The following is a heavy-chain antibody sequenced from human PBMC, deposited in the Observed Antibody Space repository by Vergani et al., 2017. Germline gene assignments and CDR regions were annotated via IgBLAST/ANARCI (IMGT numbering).Heavy chain of an antibody. Sequence: QVRLQESGPGLVKPSETLSLTCSVSGGSMSGYYWSWIRQPPGKELEWSGYMYHSGSTNYNPSLETRVTISGDTSKNQFSLKLNSVTAAGTAVYYCWRVADFYGLGSRLLDLWGQGILVTVSS. V-gene: IGHV4-59*01. CDR3: WRVADFYGLGSRLLDL. CDR1: GGSMSGYY. CDR2: MYHSGST. J-gene: IGHJ5*02. D-gene: IGHD3-10*01.